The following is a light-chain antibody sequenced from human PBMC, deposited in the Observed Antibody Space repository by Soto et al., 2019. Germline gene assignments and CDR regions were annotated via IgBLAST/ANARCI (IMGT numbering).Light chain of an antibody. Sequence: EIVLTQSPGTLSLSPVERATLSCRASQSVSSSYLAWYQQKPGQAPRLLIYGASSRATGIPDRFSGSGSGTDFTLTISSLQPDDFATYYCQQYNSYSKTFGKGTKVDIK. J-gene: IGKJ1*01. CDR2: GAS. CDR1: QSVSSSY. CDR3: QQYNSYSKT. V-gene: IGKV3-20*01.